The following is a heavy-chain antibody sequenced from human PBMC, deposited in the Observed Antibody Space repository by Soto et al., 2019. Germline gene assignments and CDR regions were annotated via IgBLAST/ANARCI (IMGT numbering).Heavy chain of an antibody. Sequence: GGSLGLCCAASGFTFDYYGMHGVRQGPGKGLDWVSCINWNSGSIGYADSVKGRFTISRDNAKNSLYLQMNNLRAEETALYYCAKDIRHSSSSGGYYYFAMDVWGQGTTVTVSS. CDR3: AKDIRHSSSSGGYYYFAMDV. CDR1: GFTFDYYG. V-gene: IGHV3-9*01. CDR2: INWNSGSI. D-gene: IGHD6-6*01. J-gene: IGHJ6*02.